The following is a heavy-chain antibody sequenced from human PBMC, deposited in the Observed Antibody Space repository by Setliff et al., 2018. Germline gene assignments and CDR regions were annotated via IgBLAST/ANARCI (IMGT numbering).Heavy chain of an antibody. CDR1: GGSIGSYY. CDR2: IYTTGST. J-gene: IGHJ6*03. D-gene: IGHD2-15*01. CDR3: ARVRIVPYCMDV. Sequence: PSETLFLTCTVSGGSIGSYYWTWIRQPAGRGLEWIGRIYTTGSTNFNPSLNSRVTMSLDKSKNQFSLKLSSVTAADSAVYFCARVRIVPYCMDVWGKGTTVTVSS. V-gene: IGHV4-4*07.